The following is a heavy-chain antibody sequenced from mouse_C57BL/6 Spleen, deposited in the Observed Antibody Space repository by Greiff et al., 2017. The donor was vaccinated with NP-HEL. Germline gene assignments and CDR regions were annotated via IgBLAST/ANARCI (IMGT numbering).Heavy chain of an antibody. CDR2: INPSSGYT. V-gene: IGHV1-4*01. J-gene: IGHJ4*01. CDR1: GYTFTSYT. Sequence: VQLQQSGAELARPGASVKMSCKASGYTFTSYTMHWVKQRPGQGLEWIGYINPSSGYTKYNQKFKDKATLTADKSSSTAYMQLSSLTSEDSAVYYCARFTTVVVYAMDDWGQGTSVTVSS. D-gene: IGHD1-1*01. CDR3: ARFTTVVVYAMDD.